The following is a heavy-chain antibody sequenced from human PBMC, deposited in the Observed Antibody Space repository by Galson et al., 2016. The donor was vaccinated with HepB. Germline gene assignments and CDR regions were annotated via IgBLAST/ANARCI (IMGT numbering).Heavy chain of an antibody. CDR3: ARGLVFVSNWYYDL. Sequence: QSGAEVKMPGESLKISCEGSGFSLSTYWIGRVRQMPGKGLEWMGTIYAGDSDTRYSPSFQGQVTISVDKSINTAYLQWSRLEASDTAMYYCARGLVFVSNWYYDLWGRGTLVTVSS. CDR1: GFSLSTYW. V-gene: IGHV5-51*01. D-gene: IGHD2-15*01. CDR2: IYAGDSDT. J-gene: IGHJ2*01.